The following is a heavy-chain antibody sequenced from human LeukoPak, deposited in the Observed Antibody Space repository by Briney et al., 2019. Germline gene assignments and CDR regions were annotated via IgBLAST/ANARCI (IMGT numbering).Heavy chain of an antibody. V-gene: IGHV3-30*02. J-gene: IGHJ4*02. Sequence: GGSLRLSCAASGFTFSSYGMHWVRQAPGKGLEWVAFIRYDGSNKYYADSVEGRFTISRDSSKNTLYLQMSSLTAEDTAVYFCANGGTWIQHYLDYWGQGTLVTVSS. CDR1: GFTFSSYG. CDR3: ANGGTWIQHYLDY. CDR2: IRYDGSNK. D-gene: IGHD5-18*01.